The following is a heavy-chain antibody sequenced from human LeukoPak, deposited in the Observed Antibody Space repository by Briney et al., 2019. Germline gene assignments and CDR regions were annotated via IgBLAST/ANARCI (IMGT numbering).Heavy chain of an antibody. Sequence: ASVKVSCKASGYTFTSYAMHWVRQAPGQRLEWMGWINAGNGNTKYSQKFQGRVTITRDTSASTAYMELSSLRSEDTAVYHCARLGRISWHFDYWGQGTLVTVSS. J-gene: IGHJ4*02. CDR1: GYTFTSYA. D-gene: IGHD2-2*01. V-gene: IGHV1-3*01. CDR2: INAGNGNT. CDR3: ARLGRISWHFDY.